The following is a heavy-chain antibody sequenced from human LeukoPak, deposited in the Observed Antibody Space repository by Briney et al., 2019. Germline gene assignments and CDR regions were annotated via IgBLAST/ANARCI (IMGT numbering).Heavy chain of an antibody. J-gene: IGHJ4*02. CDR2: ISSRATTI. CDR3: DS. CDR1: GFSLTDYY. V-gene: IGHV3-11*01. Sequence: GGSLRLSCAASGFSLTDYYMTWIRQAPGKGLEWISYISSRATTIHYADSVKGRFTISRDNARNSLFLQMNDLTNADTAVYFLDSWGRGTLVTVSS.